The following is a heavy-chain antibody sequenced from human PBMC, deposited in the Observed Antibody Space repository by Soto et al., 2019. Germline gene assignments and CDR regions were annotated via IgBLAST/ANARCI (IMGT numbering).Heavy chain of an antibody. D-gene: IGHD3-10*01. J-gene: IGHJ6*03. V-gene: IGHV4-30-4*08. CDR2: IYYSGST. Sequence: CIRQAQRKGLEWIGYIYYSGSTYYNPSLNSRVTISVDTPKSQFSLRLSSVTAADTAVYHCARDWAREVEEVFRRAQSWSGIAVWGNVSTVTIS. CDR3: ARDWAREVEEVFRRAQSWSGIAV.